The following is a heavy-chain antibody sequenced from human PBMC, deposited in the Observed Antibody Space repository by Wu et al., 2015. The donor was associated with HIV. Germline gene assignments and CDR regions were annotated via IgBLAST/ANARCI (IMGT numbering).Heavy chain of an antibody. Sequence: QVHLEQSGTEVKKPGSSVKVSCKVSGGRLNSDAISWVRQAPGQGLEWMGGFTTIFGTANYAQKFQDRVTITADESTGTAYMELRSLRSEDTAVYYCARDLFSAQIGTDYYYYYYMDVWGKGTTVTVSS. V-gene: IGHV1-69*12. J-gene: IGHJ6*03. D-gene: IGHD1-1*01. CDR2: FTTIFGTA. CDR1: GGRLNSDA. CDR3: ARDLFSAQIGTDYYYYYYMDV.